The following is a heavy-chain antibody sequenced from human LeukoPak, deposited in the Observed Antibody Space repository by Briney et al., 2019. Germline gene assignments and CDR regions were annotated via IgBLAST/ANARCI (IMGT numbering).Heavy chain of an antibody. Sequence: GGSLRLSCAASGFTFSNAWMSWVRQAPGKGLEWVGRIKSKTDGGTTDYAAPVKGRFTISRDDSKNTLYLQMNSLKTEDTAVYYCTTHSPHGYSSGWYGSFDYWGQGTLVTVSS. J-gene: IGHJ4*02. V-gene: IGHV3-15*01. CDR2: IKSKTDGGTT. CDR3: TTHSPHGYSSGWYGSFDY. D-gene: IGHD6-19*01. CDR1: GFTFSNAW.